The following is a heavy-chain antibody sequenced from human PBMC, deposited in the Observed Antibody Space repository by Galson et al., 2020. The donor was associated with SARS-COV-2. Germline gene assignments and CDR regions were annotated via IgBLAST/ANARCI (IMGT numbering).Heavy chain of an antibody. D-gene: IGHD6-13*01. J-gene: IGHJ4*02. CDR1: GGSVSRNNFY. V-gene: IGHV4-39*07. Sequence: SETLSLTCTVSGGSVSRNNFYWGWIRQPPGKGLEWIGSVFYTGNTFFKPSLKSRVSISVDTSKNQFSLTVSSVTAADTAVYYCARTGSSWYYFDYWGQGTLVTVSS. CDR3: ARTGSSWYYFDY. CDR2: VFYTGNT.